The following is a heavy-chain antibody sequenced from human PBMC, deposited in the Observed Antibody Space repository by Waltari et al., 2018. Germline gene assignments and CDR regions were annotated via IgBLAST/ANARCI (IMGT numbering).Heavy chain of an antibody. J-gene: IGHJ4*02. CDR1: GFTFSSYW. V-gene: IGHV3-7*01. CDR2: IKKDGSEK. D-gene: IGHD3-16*01. Sequence: EVQLVESGGGLVQPGGSLRLSCAASGFTFSSYWMSWVRQAPGKGLEWVANIKKDGSEKYYVDSVKGRFTISRDNAKNSLYLQMNSLRAEDTAVYYCARSGRPRYGGAIDYWGQGTLVTVSS. CDR3: ARSGRPRYGGAIDY.